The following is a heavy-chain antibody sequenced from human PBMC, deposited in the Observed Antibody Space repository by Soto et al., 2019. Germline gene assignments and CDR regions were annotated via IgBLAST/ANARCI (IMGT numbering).Heavy chain of an antibody. Sequence: GESLTLSCKGSGYSFTSYWISWVRQMPGKGLEWMGRIDPSDSYTNYSPSFQGHVTISADKSISTAYLQWSSLKASDTAVYYCAIHGRYYYHYRIDVWGQGTTVTVSS. J-gene: IGHJ6*02. CDR2: IDPSDSYT. V-gene: IGHV5-10-1*01. CDR1: GYSFTSYW. CDR3: AIHGRYYYHYRIDV. D-gene: IGHD2-2*01.